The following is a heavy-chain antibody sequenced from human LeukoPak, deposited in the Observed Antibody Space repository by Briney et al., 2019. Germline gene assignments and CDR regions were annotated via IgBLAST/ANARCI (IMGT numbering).Heavy chain of an antibody. V-gene: IGHV4-59*01. D-gene: IGHD2-21*01. CDR3: ARDPLVSHGYFDY. J-gene: IGHJ4*02. CDR2: IYYSGST. CDR1: GGSISSYY. Sequence: PSETLSLTCTVSGGSISSYYWSWIRQPPGKGLEWIGYIYYSGSTNYNPSLKSRVTISVDTSKNQFSLKLSSVTAADTAVYYCARDPLVSHGYFDYWGQGTLVTVSS.